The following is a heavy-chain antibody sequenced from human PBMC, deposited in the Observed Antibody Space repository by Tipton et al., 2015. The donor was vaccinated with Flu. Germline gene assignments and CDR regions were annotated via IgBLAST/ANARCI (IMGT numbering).Heavy chain of an antibody. CDR1: GGSISSSSYY. D-gene: IGHD3-22*01. V-gene: IGHV4-39*01. CDR2: IYYSGST. CDR3: AGRDSSGYYFKG. J-gene: IGHJ4*02. Sequence: TLSLTCTVSGGSISSSSYYWGWIRQPPGKGLEWIGSIYYSGSTYYNPSLKSRVTISVDTSKNQFSLKLSSVTAADTAVYYCAGRDSSGYYFKGWGQGTLVTVSS.